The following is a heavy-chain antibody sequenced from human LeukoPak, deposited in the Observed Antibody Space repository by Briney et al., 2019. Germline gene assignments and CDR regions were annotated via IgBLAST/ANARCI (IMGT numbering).Heavy chain of an antibody. CDR2: IIPIFGTA. Sequence: SVKVSCKASGGTFSSYAISWVRQAPGQGLEWMGGIIPIFGTAHYAQKFQGRVTIIADESTSTAYMELSSLRCEDTAVYYLARGVVGATTGAYSFDYWGRGTLVTVSS. CDR1: GGTFSSYA. V-gene: IGHV1-69*13. J-gene: IGHJ4*02. D-gene: IGHD1-26*01. CDR3: ARGVVGATTGAYSFDY.